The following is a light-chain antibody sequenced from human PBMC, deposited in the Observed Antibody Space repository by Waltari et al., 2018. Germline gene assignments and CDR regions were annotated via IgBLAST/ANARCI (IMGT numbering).Light chain of an antibody. V-gene: IGKV1-12*01. CDR1: QDILSW. Sequence: DIQMTQSPTSVSASVGDRVTITCRASQDILSWLAWYQPKPGKAPKLLISAASGLESGVPSRFSGRGSGTDFTLTISSLQPEDFATYYCQQADRLPLTFGGGTKVEIK. J-gene: IGKJ4*01. CDR2: AAS. CDR3: QQADRLPLT.